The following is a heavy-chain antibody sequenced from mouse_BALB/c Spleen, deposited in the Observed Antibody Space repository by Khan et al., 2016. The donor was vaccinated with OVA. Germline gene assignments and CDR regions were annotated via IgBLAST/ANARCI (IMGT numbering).Heavy chain of an antibody. V-gene: IGHV2-9*02. CDR1: GFSLTSYC. CDR2: IWAGGST. Sequence: VELVESGPGLVAPSQSLSITCTVSGFSLTSYCVHWVRQPPGKGLEWLGIIWAGGSTNYNSPLMSRLSISKDNTKSQVFLKMNSLQTDDTAMYYCARDSIYDLFAYWGQGTLVTVSA. D-gene: IGHD2-3*01. J-gene: IGHJ3*01. CDR3: ARDSIYDLFAY.